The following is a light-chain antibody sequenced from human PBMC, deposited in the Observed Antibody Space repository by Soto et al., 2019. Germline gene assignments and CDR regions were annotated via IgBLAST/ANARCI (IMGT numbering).Light chain of an antibody. V-gene: IGLV2-14*01. Sequence: QSALTQPVSVSRSPGRSITISCTGTSSDVGGYNYVSWYQQHPGKVPKLMIYDVSNRPSGVSNRFSGSKSGNTASLTISGFQVEDKADYYCSSCSRSSTYASGTGTKFTV. CDR1: SSDVGGYNY. CDR2: DVS. J-gene: IGLJ1*01. CDR3: SSCSRSSTYA.